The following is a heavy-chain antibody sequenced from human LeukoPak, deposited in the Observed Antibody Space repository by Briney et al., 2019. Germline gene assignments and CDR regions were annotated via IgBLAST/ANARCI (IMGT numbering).Heavy chain of an antibody. V-gene: IGHV1-46*01. CDR2: INPSGGTT. Sequence: ASVKVSCKASGYTFTSYYIHWVRQTPGQGLEWMGIINPSGGTTAYAQKFQGRVTMTRDTSTSTVFMELSSLRSEDTAMYYCARDPRGVIGSAWGNCFDPWGQGTLVTVSS. J-gene: IGHJ5*02. CDR3: ARDPRGVIGSAWGNCFDP. D-gene: IGHD6-19*01. CDR1: GYTFTSYY.